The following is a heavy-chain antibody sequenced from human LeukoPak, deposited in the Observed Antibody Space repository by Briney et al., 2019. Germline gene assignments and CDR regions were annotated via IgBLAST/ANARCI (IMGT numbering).Heavy chain of an antibody. CDR3: ARDHDDMITFGGVIVY. CDR2: INPNSGGT. J-gene: IGHJ4*02. CDR1: GYSFTNYD. V-gene: IGHV1-2*02. Sequence: ASVKVSCKASGYSFTNYDINWVRQATGQGLEWMGWINPNSGGTNYAQKFQGRVTMTRDTSISTAYMELSRLRSDDTAVYYCARDHDDMITFGGVIVYWGQGTLVTVSS. D-gene: IGHD3-16*02.